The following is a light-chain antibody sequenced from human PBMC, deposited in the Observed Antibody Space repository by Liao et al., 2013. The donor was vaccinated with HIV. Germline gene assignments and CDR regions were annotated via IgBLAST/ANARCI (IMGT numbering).Light chain of an antibody. CDR3: QVWDSSSDHPHVV. CDR1: KLGEKY. J-gene: IGLJ2*01. V-gene: IGLV3-1*01. CDR2: QDN. Sequence: SYELTQPPSVSVSPGQTASITCSGHKLGEKYTYWYQQKPGQSPVLVIYQDNKRPSGIPERFSGSNSGNTATLTISRVEAGDEADYYCQVWDSSSDHPHVVFGGGTKLTVL.